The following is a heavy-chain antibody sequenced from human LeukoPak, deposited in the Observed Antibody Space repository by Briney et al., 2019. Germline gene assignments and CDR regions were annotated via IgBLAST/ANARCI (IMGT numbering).Heavy chain of an antibody. J-gene: IGHJ6*02. D-gene: IGHD3-22*01. V-gene: IGHV4-59*08. CDR2: IYYSGST. Sequence: SETLSLTCTVSGGSISSYYWSWIRQPPGKGLEWIGYIYYSGSTNYNTSLKSRVTISVDTSKNQFSLKLSSVTAADPAVYYCARHYSDYYDSSGYYHNYYYYYGMDVWGQGTTVTVSS. CDR1: GGSISSYY. CDR3: ARHYSDYYDSSGYYHNYYYYYGMDV.